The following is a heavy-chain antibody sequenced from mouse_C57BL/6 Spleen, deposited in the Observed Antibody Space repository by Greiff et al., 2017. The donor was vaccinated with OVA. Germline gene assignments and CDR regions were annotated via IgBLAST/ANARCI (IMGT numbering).Heavy chain of an antibody. Sequence: VQLQQSGPELVKPGASVKISCKASGYAFSSSWMNWVKQRPGKGLEWIGLIYPGDGDTNYNGKFKGKATLTADKSSSTAYMQLSSLTSEDSAVYFCARLGGNYGFDYWGQGTTLTVSS. CDR2: IYPGDGDT. J-gene: IGHJ2*01. CDR1: GYAFSSSW. D-gene: IGHD2-1*01. V-gene: IGHV1-82*01. CDR3: ARLGGNYGFDY.